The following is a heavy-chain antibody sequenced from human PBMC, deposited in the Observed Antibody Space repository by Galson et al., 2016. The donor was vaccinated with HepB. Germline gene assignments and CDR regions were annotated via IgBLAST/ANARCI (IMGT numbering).Heavy chain of an antibody. CDR2: IHSAGNT. D-gene: IGHD5-24*01. Sequence: SLRLSCAASGFTVSTNYMSWVRQAPGKGLAWVSVIHSAGNTYYADSVKGRFTISRDNSKNTLYLQMNSLRAEDTAIYYCAKGGRRDAYNDWGQGTLVTVSS. CDR3: AKGGRRDAYND. J-gene: IGHJ4*02. CDR1: GFTVSTNY. V-gene: IGHV3-53*01.